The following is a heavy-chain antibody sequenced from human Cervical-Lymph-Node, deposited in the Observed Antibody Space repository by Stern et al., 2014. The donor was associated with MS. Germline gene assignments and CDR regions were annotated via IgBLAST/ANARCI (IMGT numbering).Heavy chain of an antibody. D-gene: IGHD3-3*01. CDR2: ITPNSGGT. CDR3: ARTDDLVFYYYAMDV. CDR1: GYTFTDHY. J-gene: IGHJ6*02. Sequence: DQLVESGAEVRKPGASVKVSCKASGYTFTDHYIHWVRQAPGQGLEWVGRITPNSGGTNYAQKFLGRVTLTRDTSISTAYMELSGLTSDDTAVYYCARTDDLVFYYYAMDVWGQGTTVTVSS. V-gene: IGHV1-2*06.